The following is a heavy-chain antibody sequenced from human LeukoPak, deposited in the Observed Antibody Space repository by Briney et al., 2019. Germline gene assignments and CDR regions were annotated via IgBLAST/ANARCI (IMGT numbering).Heavy chain of an antibody. J-gene: IGHJ6*03. V-gene: IGHV4-38-2*02. Sequence: PSETLSLTCTVSGYSISSGYYWGWIRQPPGKGLEWIGSIYHSGSTYYNPSLKSRVTISVDTSKNQFSLKLSSVTAADTAVYYCARIVVPAATEDYYYYYMDVWGKGTTVTVSS. D-gene: IGHD2-2*01. CDR3: ARIVVPAATEDYYYYYMDV. CDR1: GYSISSGYY. CDR2: IYHSGST.